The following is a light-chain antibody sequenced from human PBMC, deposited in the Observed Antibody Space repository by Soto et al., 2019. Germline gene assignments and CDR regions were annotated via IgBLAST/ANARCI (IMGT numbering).Light chain of an antibody. V-gene: IGLV2-14*01. Sequence: QSVLTQPASVSGSPGQSITISCTGTSSDVGGYDYVSWYQLHPGKAPKLMVFEVSNRPSGVSYRFSGSKSGNTASLTISGLQVEDEAEYFCGSFTTSRIWVFGGGTKLTVL. CDR3: GSFTTSRIWV. CDR1: SSDVGGYDY. CDR2: EVS. J-gene: IGLJ3*02.